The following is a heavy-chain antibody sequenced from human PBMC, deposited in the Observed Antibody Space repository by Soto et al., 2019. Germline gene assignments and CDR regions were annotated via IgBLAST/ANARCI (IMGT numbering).Heavy chain of an antibody. V-gene: IGHV4-61*01. Sequence: SETLSLTCTVSGGSVSSGSYYWSWIRQPPGKGLEWIGYIYYSGSTNYNPSLKSRVTISVDTSKNQFSLKLSSVTAADTAVYYWARDTSNHYYDSSGYYAYYYGMDVWGQGTTVTVSS. CDR2: IYYSGST. J-gene: IGHJ6*02. D-gene: IGHD3-22*01. CDR3: ARDTSNHYYDSSGYYAYYYGMDV. CDR1: GGSVSSGSYY.